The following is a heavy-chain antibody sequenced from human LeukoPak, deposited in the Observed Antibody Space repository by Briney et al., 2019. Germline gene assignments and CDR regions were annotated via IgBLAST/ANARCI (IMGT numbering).Heavy chain of an antibody. CDR2: IKGDGSET. J-gene: IGHJ5*02. CDR1: GFRFSGYW. CDR3: IRDFRSADL. V-gene: IGHV3-7*01. Sequence: PGGSLRLSCAASGFRFSGYWMTWVRQAPGKGLEWVANIKGDGSETSYVTSVRGRFTISRDNAKNTVYLEMNSLSVEDTATYYCIRDFRSADLWGQGTLVTVTS.